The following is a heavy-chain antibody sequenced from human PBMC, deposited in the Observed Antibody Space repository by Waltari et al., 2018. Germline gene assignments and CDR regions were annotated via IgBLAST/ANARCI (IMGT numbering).Heavy chain of an antibody. Sequence: EVQLLESGGGLVQPGGSLRLSCAASGFTFSSYAMSWVRQAPGKGLEWVSVIYSGGSSTYYADSVKGRFTISRDNSKNTLYLQMNSLRAEDTAVYYCAKIDFVRGYYFDYWGQGTLVTVSS. CDR3: AKIDFVRGYYFDY. CDR1: GFTFSSYA. CDR2: IYSGGSST. V-gene: IGHV3-23*03. D-gene: IGHD3-10*02. J-gene: IGHJ4*02.